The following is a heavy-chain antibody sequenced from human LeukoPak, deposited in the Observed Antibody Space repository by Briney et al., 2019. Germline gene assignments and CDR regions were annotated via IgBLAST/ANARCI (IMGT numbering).Heavy chain of an antibody. V-gene: IGHV4-39*01. CDR3: ARHGGGYGSGPLDY. D-gene: IGHD3-16*01. CDR1: GGSVSSRSYY. CDR2: IYFSGST. J-gene: IGHJ4*02. Sequence: SETLSLTCSVSGGSVSSRSYYWGWIRQTPGKGLEWIGTIYFSGSTYYSPSLKSRVTISIHTSKNQFSLKLTSVTAADTAVYYCARHGGGYGSGPLDYWGPGSLVTVSS.